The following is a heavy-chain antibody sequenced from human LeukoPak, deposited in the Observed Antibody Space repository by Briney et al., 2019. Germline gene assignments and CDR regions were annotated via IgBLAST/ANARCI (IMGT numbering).Heavy chain of an antibody. CDR2: INPNSGGT. V-gene: IGHV1-2*02. CDR3: ARRGYSYGHFDY. CDR1: GYTFTSYG. Sequence: EASVKVSCKASGYTFTSYGISWVRQAPGQGLEWMGWINPNSGGTNYAQKFQGRVTMTRDTSISTAYMELSRLRSDDTAVYYCARRGYSYGHFDYWGQGTLVTVSS. J-gene: IGHJ4*02. D-gene: IGHD5-18*01.